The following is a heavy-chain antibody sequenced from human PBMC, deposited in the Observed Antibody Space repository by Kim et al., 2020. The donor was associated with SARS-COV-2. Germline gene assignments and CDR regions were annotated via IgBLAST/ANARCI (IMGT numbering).Heavy chain of an antibody. V-gene: IGHV4-59*01. CDR1: GGSISHYY. J-gene: IGHJ3*01. Sequence: SETLSLTCTVSGGSISHYYWNWIRQSPGKKLEWIAYVYYSGTTNYNPSLKSRATISLDISKKQFYLQLTSVTAADTAVYYCARDGAEDDAFDVWGKGTL. CDR3: ARDGAEDDAFDV. D-gene: IGHD3-16*01. CDR2: VYYSGTT.